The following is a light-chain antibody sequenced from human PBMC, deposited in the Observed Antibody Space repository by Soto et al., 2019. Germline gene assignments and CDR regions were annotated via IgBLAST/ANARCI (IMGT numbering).Light chain of an antibody. CDR3: QQYLDWPRT. CDR1: QSVRTSY. CDR2: GAS. J-gene: IGKJ1*01. V-gene: IGKV3-15*01. Sequence: EIVLTQSPATLSVSPGERATLSCRASQSVRTSYLAWYQQKPGQAPRLLIYGASNRATGVPDRFSGSGSGTVFTLTISSLQSDDFAVYYCQQYLDWPRTFGQGTKVDIK.